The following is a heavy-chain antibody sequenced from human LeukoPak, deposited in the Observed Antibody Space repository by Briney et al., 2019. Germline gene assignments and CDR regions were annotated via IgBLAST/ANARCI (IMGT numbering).Heavy chain of an antibody. CDR1: GYTFTSYA. CDR3: ARDLVGEMATIKGYWFDP. Sequence: ASVKVPCKASGYTFTSYAMNWVRQAPGQGLEWMGWINTNTGNPTYAQGFTGRFVFSLDTSVSTAYLQISSLKAEDTAVYYCARDLVGEMATIKGYWFDPWGQGTLVTVSS. CDR2: INTNTGNP. J-gene: IGHJ5*02. V-gene: IGHV7-4-1*02. D-gene: IGHD5-24*01.